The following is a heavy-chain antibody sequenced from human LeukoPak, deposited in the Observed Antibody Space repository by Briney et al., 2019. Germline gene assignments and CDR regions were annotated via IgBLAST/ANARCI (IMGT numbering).Heavy chain of an antibody. CDR2: ISSSSSYI. D-gene: IGHD1-20*01. CDR1: GFTFSSYS. Sequence: PGGSLRLSCAAYGFTFSSYSMNWVRQAPGEGLEWVSSISSSSSYIYYADSEKGRFTISRDNAKNSLYLQMNSLRAEDTAVYYCARDVLNWNDVVRPFDYWGQGTLVTVSS. J-gene: IGHJ4*02. CDR3: ARDVLNWNDVVRPFDY. V-gene: IGHV3-21*01.